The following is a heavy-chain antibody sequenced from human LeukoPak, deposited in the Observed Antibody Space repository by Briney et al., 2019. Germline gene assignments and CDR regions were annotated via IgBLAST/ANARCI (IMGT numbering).Heavy chain of an antibody. D-gene: IGHD3-10*01. CDR1: DGSISSGYYY. CDR2: IYYSGTT. V-gene: IGHV4-39*01. J-gene: IGHJ5*02. CDR3: ARQPKSCAPGIFITGKACWFDT. Sequence: SETLSLTCSVFDGSISSGYYYWAWIRQPPGKGPEWIGSIYYSGTTYPNPSPKSRVTISVDTSKNQFSLKLSSVTAADTAVYYCARQPKSCAPGIFITGKACWFDTWGQGTLATVSP.